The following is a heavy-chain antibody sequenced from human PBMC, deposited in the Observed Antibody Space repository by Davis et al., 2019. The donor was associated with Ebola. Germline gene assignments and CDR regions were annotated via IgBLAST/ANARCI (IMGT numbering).Heavy chain of an antibody. CDR2: TYYNSKWYN. V-gene: IGHV6-1*01. J-gene: IGHJ3*02. D-gene: IGHD5-24*01. CDR3: ARGWLRGAFDI. Sequence: PSETLSLTCAISGDSVSGNSGAWNWIRQSPSRGLEWLGRTYYNSKWYNDYAASVKSRTTINPDTSKNLLSLHLNSVTPEDTAVYYCARGWLRGAFDIWGQGKMVTVSP. CDR1: GDSVSGNSGA.